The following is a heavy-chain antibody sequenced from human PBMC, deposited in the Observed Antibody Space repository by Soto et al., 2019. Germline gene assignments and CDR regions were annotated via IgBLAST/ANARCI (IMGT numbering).Heavy chain of an antibody. Sequence: SETLSLTCAVYGGSFSGYYGSWIRQPPGKGLEWIGEINHSGSTNYNPSLKSRVTISVDTSKNQFSLKLSSVTAADTAVYYCARGGGSPYYYYMDVWGKGTTVTVSS. CDR3: ARGGGSPYYYYMDV. D-gene: IGHD3-16*01. V-gene: IGHV4-34*01. J-gene: IGHJ6*03. CDR2: INHSGST. CDR1: GGSFSGYY.